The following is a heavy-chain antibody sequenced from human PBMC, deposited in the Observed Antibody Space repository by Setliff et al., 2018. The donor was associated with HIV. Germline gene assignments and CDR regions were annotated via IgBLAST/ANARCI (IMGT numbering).Heavy chain of an antibody. V-gene: IGHV3-15*07. J-gene: IGHJ3*02. CDR1: GFSFGSFA. CDR3: ILLGMHGAFDI. Sequence: GGSLRLSCATSGFSFGSFAMNWVRQAPGKGLEWVSSIKSRVDGETTAYAAPLKGRFTISRDDSKNTLYLQMDSLSTEDTAVYYCILLGMHGAFDIWGQGTMVTVSS. D-gene: IGHD7-27*01. CDR2: IKSRVDGETT.